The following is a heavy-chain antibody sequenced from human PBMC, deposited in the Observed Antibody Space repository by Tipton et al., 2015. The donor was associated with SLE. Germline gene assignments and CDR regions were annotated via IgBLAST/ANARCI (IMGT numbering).Heavy chain of an antibody. CDR1: GFTFKSYE. J-gene: IGHJ4*02. D-gene: IGHD7-27*01. Sequence: SLRLSCAASGFTFKSYEMSWVRQVPGKGLEWISYISSSGSNIYYADSVKGRFNISRDNAKNSLYLQMNRLRAEDTAIYFCARGANWGFYWGQGTLVTVSS. CDR3: ARGANWGFY. V-gene: IGHV3-48*03. CDR2: ISSSGSNI.